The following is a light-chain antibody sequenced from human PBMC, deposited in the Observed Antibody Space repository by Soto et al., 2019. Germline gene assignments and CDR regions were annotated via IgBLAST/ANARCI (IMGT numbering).Light chain of an antibody. CDR1: QNISSNF. CDR3: QQSGGSPRT. Sequence: ENLLPKSTSTLSLSQGEGAPLSCRASQNISSNFLAWYQRKSDRAPRLLIYGASIRAAGIPDRFSGSGSGTDFALTISRLEHEDLEVYYCQQSGGSPRTLGQGTKEDIK. V-gene: IGKV3-20*01. J-gene: IGKJ1*01. CDR2: GAS.